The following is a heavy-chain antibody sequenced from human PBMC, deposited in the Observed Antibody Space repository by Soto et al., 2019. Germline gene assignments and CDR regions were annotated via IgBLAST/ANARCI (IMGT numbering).Heavy chain of an antibody. D-gene: IGHD6-19*01. CDR2: IWYDGSKV. CDR1: GFIFRSYG. CDR3: SRDGSGPQVRYFDL. J-gene: IGHJ2*01. V-gene: IGHV3-33*01. Sequence: QVQLVESGGGVVQPGTSLRLSCAASGFIFRSYGMHWVRQAPGKGLVWVAMIWYDGSKVYYGDSVKGRFTISRDNSKNTLYLQMNSLRAEDTAVYFCSRDGSGPQVRYFDLWGRGTLVTVSP.